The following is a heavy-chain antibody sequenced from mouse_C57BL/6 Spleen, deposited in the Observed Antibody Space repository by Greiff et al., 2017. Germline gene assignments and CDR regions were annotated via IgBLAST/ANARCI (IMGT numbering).Heavy chain of an antibody. Sequence: EVQLQESGGGLVKPGGSLKLSCAASGFTFSSYAMSWVRQTPEKRLEWVATISDGGSYTYYPDNVKGRFTISRDNAKNNLYLQMSHLKSEDTAMYYCARDHDYDGDYYAMDYWGQGTSVTVSS. D-gene: IGHD2-4*01. J-gene: IGHJ4*01. V-gene: IGHV5-4*01. CDR3: ARDHDYDGDYYAMDY. CDR1: GFTFSSYA. CDR2: ISDGGSYT.